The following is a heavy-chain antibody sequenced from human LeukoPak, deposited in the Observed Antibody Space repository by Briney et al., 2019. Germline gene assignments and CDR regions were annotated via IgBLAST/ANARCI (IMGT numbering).Heavy chain of an antibody. V-gene: IGHV3-11*01. CDR2: ISSSGSTI. J-gene: IGHJ5*02. CDR1: GFTFSDYY. D-gene: IGHD6-13*01. Sequence: GGSLRLSCAASGFTFSDYYMSWIRQAPGKGLEWVSYISSSGSTIYYADSVKGRFTISRDNAKNSLYLQKNSLRAEDTAVYYCARMGIAAANFNWFDPWGQGTLVTVSS. CDR3: ARMGIAAANFNWFDP.